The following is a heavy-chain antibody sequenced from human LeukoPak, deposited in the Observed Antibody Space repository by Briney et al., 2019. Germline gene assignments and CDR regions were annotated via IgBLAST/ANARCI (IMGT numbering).Heavy chain of an antibody. D-gene: IGHD6-13*01. V-gene: IGHV3-30-3*01. CDR1: GFTFSSYA. Sequence: PGRSLRLSCAASGFTFSSYAMHWVRQAPGKGLEWVAVISYDGSNKYYADSVKGRFTISRDNSKNTLYLQMNSLRAEDTAVYYCARGTLYSSSWYYFDYWGQGTLVTVSS. CDR2: ISYDGSNK. CDR3: ARGTLYSSSWYYFDY. J-gene: IGHJ4*02.